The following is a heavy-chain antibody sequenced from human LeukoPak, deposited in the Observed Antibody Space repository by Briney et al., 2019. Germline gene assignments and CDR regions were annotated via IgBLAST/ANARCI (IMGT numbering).Heavy chain of an antibody. D-gene: IGHD2-15*01. V-gene: IGHV3-21*01. CDR2: ISSSSYI. CDR3: ATGYYSGGSCYRPFDY. CDR1: GFTFSSYS. Sequence: GGSLRLSCAASGFTFSSYSMNWVRQAPGKGLEWVSSISSSSYIYYADSVKGRFTISRDNAKNSLYLQMNSLRAEDTAVYYCATGYYSGGSCYRPFDYWGQGTLVTVSS. J-gene: IGHJ4*02.